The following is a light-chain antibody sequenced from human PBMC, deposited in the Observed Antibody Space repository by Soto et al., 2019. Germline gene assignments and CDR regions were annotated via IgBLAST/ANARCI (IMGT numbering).Light chain of an antibody. J-gene: IGLJ3*02. CDR3: QSYDTSLSAWV. Sequence: QSALTQPASVSGSPGQSITISCTGSSGDVGGYNYVSWYQHPPGKAPKLLISGNTNRPSGVPDRFSGSKSGSSASLTISGLQAEDEADYYCQSYDTSLSAWVFGGGTQLTVL. CDR1: SGDVGGYNY. V-gene: IGLV2-14*03. CDR2: GNT.